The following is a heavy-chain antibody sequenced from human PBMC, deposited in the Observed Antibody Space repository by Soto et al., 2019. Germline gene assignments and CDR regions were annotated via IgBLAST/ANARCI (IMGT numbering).Heavy chain of an antibody. CDR1: GGSVSSGSYY. V-gene: IGHV4-61*01. CDR3: ARWARPIMQRLARGFDY. CDR2: IYYSGST. J-gene: IGHJ4*02. D-gene: IGHD6-25*01. Sequence: SETLSLTCTVSGGSVSSGSYYWSWIRQPPGKGLEWIGYIYYSGSTNYNPSLKSRVTISVDTSKNQFSLKLSSVTAADTAVYYCARWARPIMQRLARGFDYWGQGTLVTSPQ.